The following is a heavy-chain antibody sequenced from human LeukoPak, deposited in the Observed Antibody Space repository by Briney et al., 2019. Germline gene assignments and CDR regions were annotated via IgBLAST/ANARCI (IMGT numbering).Heavy chain of an antibody. CDR3: ARDLKTAMDYFDY. Sequence: GGSLRLSCAASGFTVSSNYMSWVRQAPGKGLERVAFIRYDGSNKYYADSVKGRFTISRDNSKNTLFLQMNSLRPEDTAVYYCARDLKTAMDYFDYWGQGALVTVSS. CDR2: IRYDGSNK. CDR1: GFTVSSNY. J-gene: IGHJ4*02. D-gene: IGHD2-2*01. V-gene: IGHV3-30*02.